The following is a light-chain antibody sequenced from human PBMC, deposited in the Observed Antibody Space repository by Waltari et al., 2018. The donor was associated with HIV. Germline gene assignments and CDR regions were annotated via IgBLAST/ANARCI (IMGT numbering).Light chain of an antibody. CDR2: DLT. CDR1: SSDGGLYKY. V-gene: IGLV2-11*01. J-gene: IGLJ2*01. Sequence: QSALTQPRSVSGSPGQSVTISCTGTSSDGGLYKYVSWYQQHPGKVPKLLIYDLTDRPSGVPDRFSGSKSGTTASLTISGLQAEDEAFYYCCSYAGSYTLIFGGGTKLTVL. CDR3: CSYAGSYTLI.